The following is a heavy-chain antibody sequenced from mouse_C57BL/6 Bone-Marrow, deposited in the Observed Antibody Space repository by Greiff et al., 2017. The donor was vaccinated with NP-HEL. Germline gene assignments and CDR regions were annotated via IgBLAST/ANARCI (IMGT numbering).Heavy chain of an antibody. D-gene: IGHD1-1*02. Sequence: EVNVVESGGGLVQSGRSLRLSCATSGFTFSDFYMEWVRQAPGKGLEWIAASRNKANDYTTEYSASVKGRFIVSRDTSQSILYLQMNALRAEDTAIYYCARDAGVAPFAYWGQGTLVTVSA. CDR2: SRNKANDYTT. V-gene: IGHV7-1*01. CDR3: ARDAGVAPFAY. CDR1: GFTFSDFY. J-gene: IGHJ3*01.